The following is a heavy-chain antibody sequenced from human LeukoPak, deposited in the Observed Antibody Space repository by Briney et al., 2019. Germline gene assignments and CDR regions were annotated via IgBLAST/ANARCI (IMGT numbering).Heavy chain of an antibody. CDR2: IHHTESA. Sequence: SETLSLTCAVFGGSISGSNWWSWVRQPPGKGLEWIGQIHHTESASYNPSLKSRVTLSVDKSKNQVSLKLSSVTAADTAVYYCARVPCSGGMCYSHFDYWGQGTLVTVSS. CDR1: GGSISGSNW. CDR3: ARVPCSGGMCYSHFDY. V-gene: IGHV4-4*02. J-gene: IGHJ4*02. D-gene: IGHD2-15*01.